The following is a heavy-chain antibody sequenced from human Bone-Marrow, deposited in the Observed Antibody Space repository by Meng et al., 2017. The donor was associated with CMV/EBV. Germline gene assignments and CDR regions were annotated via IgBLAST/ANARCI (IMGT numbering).Heavy chain of an antibody. CDR3: ARAGAPYDFWSGYSSFFDY. V-gene: IGHV3-11*04. J-gene: IGHJ4*02. CDR1: GFTFSDYY. D-gene: IGHD3-3*01. CDR2: ISSSSSTI. Sequence: GESLKISCAASGFTFSDYYMSWIRQAPGKGLEWISYISSSSSTIYYADSVKGRFTISRDNAKNSLYLQMNSLRAEDTAVYYCARAGAPYDFWSGYSSFFDYWGQGTLVTVSS.